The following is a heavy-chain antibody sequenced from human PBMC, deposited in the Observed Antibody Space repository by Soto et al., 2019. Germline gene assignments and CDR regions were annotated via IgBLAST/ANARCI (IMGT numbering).Heavy chain of an antibody. D-gene: IGHD2-21*02. CDR2: IMKSGDSA. CDR1: GFTFSNYA. J-gene: IGHJ4*02. CDR3: ARESGGDWGYFDF. Sequence: EIHLLESGGALVQPGGSLRLSCAASGFTFSNYAMTWVRQTPGKGLERVATIMKSGDSAHYADSVGGRFTVSRDNSINVLYLQMNALRAEDTARYFCARESGGDWGYFDFWGQGSQVTVSS. V-gene: IGHV3-23*01.